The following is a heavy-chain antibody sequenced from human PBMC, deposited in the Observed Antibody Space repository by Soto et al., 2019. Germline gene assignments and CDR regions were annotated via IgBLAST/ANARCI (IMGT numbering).Heavy chain of an antibody. D-gene: IGHD6-6*01. J-gene: IGHJ6*02. CDR2: IYYSGST. CDR1: WGSISSYY. V-gene: IGHV4-59*01. CDR3: ARGSSSGFYYYYYGMDV. Sequence: TRTVSWGSISSYYCIFIVNPTWKGLEWIGYIYYSGSTNYNPSLKSRVTISVDTSKNQFSLKLSSVTAADTAVYYCARGSSSGFYYYYYGMDVWGQGTTVTGSS.